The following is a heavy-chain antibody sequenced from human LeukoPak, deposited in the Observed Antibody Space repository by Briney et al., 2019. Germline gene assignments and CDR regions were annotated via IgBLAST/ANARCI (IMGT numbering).Heavy chain of an antibody. D-gene: IGHD1-26*01. Sequence: SGTLSLTCAVSGGSISSSNWWSWVRQPPGKGLEWIGEIHHSGSTNYNPSLKSRVTISVDKSKNQFSLKLSSVTAADTAVYYCARRRNRIVGAAYYFDYWGQGTLVTVSS. CDR2: IHHSGST. CDR3: ARRRNRIVGAAYYFDY. V-gene: IGHV4-4*02. CDR1: GGSISSSNW. J-gene: IGHJ4*02.